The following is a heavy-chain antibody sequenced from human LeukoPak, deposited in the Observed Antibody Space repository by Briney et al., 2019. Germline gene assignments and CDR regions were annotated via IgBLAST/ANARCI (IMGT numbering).Heavy chain of an antibody. D-gene: IGHD3-16*02. V-gene: IGHV5-10-1*01. J-gene: IGHJ3*02. CDR3: ATLKTYDYVWGSYPPGAFDI. CDR2: LYPCDSYT. CDR1: GFSFISYW. Sequence: GKALKISCKGSGFSFISYWINWVRPMPRKCVEWMGRLYPCDSYTNYSPSFQGHVTISADKSISTAYLQWSSLKASDTAMYYCATLKTYDYVWGSYPPGAFDIWGQGTMVTVSS.